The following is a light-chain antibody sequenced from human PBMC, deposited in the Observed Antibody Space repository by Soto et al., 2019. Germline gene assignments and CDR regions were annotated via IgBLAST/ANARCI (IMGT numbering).Light chain of an antibody. Sequence: QSALTQPRSVSGSPGQSVTISCTGTSSDVGAYNYVSWYQQHPGKAPKVMIYDVNKRPSGVPDRFSGSKSDNTASLTISGLQAEDESDYYCCAYAGSYSLLFGGGTKLTVL. V-gene: IGLV2-11*01. CDR1: SSDVGAYNY. J-gene: IGLJ2*01. CDR2: DVN. CDR3: CAYAGSYSLL.